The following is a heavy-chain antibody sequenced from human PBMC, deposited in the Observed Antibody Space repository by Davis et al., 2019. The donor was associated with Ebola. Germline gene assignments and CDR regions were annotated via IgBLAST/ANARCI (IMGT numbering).Heavy chain of an antibody. D-gene: IGHD3-3*01. CDR2: IYYSGTT. V-gene: IGHV4-59*08. J-gene: IGHJ6*02. Sequence: SETLSLTCTVSGGSISPYYWSWIRQPPGEGLEWIGYIYYSGTTDYNPSLKSRVTISVDTSKNQVSLKLTSVTAADTAVYYCARRDYDFWSGYYYYYGMDVWGQGTTVTVSS. CDR1: GGSISPYY. CDR3: ARRDYDFWSGYYYYYGMDV.